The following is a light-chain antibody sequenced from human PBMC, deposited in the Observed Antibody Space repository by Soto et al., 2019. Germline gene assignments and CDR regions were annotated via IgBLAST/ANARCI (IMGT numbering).Light chain of an antibody. CDR2: LGS. J-gene: IGKJ4*01. CDR3: MQALQTPLT. CDR1: QSLLHSNGYNY. Sequence: DIVMTQSPLSLPVTPGEPASISCRSSQSLLHSNGYNYLDWYLQKPGQSPQLLIYLGSNRASGVPDRFSGSGSGTDFTLKISRVEAEDVGVYYCMQALQTPLTFGGGTMV. V-gene: IGKV2-28*01.